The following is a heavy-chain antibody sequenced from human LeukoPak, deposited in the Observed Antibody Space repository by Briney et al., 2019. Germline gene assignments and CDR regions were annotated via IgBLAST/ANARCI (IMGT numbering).Heavy chain of an antibody. CDR1: GYTFTSYG. CDR3: ARDRLAYYYGSGSHCY. V-gene: IGHV1-18*01. D-gene: IGHD3-10*01. CDR2: ISAYNGNT. Sequence: ASVKVSCKASGYTFTSYGISWVRQAPGQGLEWMGWISAYNGNTNYAQKLQGRVTMTTDTSTSTAYMELRSLRSDDTAVYYCARDRLAYYYGSGSHCYWGQGTLVTVSS. J-gene: IGHJ4*02.